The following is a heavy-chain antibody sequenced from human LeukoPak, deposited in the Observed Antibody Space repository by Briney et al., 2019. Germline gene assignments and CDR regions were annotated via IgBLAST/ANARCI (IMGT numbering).Heavy chain of an antibody. J-gene: IGHJ5*02. V-gene: IGHV1-8*01. CDR1: GYTFTSYD. D-gene: IGHD3-3*01. CDR2: MNPNSGNT. Sequence: GASVKVPCKASGYTFTSYDINWVRQATGQGLEWMGWMNPNSGNTGYAQKFQGRVTMTRNTSISTAYMELSSLRSEDTAVYYCARGNDFWSGYPTYWFDPWGQGTLVTVSS. CDR3: ARGNDFWSGYPTYWFDP.